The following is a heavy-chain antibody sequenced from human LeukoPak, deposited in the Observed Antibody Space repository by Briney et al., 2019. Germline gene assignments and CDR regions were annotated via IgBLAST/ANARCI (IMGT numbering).Heavy chain of an antibody. CDR2: INHSGST. CDR1: GGSFSGYY. J-gene: IGHJ4*02. Sequence: SETLSLTCAVYGGSFSGYYWSWIRQLPGKGLEWIGEINHSGSTNYNPSLKSRVTISVDTSKNQFSLKLSSVTAADTAVYYCARLNYSSSWYFDYWGQGTLVTVSS. V-gene: IGHV4-34*01. CDR3: ARLNYSSSWYFDY. D-gene: IGHD6-13*01.